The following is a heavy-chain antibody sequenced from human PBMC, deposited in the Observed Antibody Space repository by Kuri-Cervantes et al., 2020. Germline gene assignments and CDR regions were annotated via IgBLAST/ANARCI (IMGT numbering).Heavy chain of an antibody. Sequence: GGSLRLSCAASGFTFSDYYMSWIRQAPGKGLEWVALIYHDRSKTSYADSVEGRFTIFRDGPKKAIFLQMNSLSPDDMAVYYCVRAGASSGWGFDPWGPGTQVTVSS. CDR3: VRAGASSGWGFDP. V-gene: IGHV3-30*03. CDR2: IYHDRSKT. D-gene: IGHD6-19*01. J-gene: IGHJ5*02. CDR1: GFTFSDYY.